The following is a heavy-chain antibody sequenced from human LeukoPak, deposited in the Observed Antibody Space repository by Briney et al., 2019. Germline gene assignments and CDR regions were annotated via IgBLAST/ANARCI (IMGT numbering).Heavy chain of an antibody. Sequence: GGSLRLSCAASGFTVSSNYMSWVRQAPGKGLEWVSVIYSGGSTYYADSVKGRFTISRDNSKNTLYLQMNSLRAEDTAVYYCASVVRAASYYMDVWGKGTTVTVSS. J-gene: IGHJ6*03. CDR3: ASVVRAASYYMDV. CDR1: GFTVSSNY. V-gene: IGHV3-66*02. D-gene: IGHD2-2*01. CDR2: IYSGGST.